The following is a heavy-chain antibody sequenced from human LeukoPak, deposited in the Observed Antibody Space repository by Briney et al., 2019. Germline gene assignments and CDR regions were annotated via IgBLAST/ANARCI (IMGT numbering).Heavy chain of an antibody. CDR3: ARGNYDSTGYYYMGDTLDI. V-gene: IGHV4-61*09. J-gene: IGHJ3*02. CDR1: GGSISSGSYY. CDR2: IYISGST. D-gene: IGHD3-22*01. Sequence: SETLSLTCTVSGGSISSGSYYWSWIRQPAGKGLEWIGHIYISGSTNYNPSLKSRVTMSVDTSKNQFSLKVNSVTAADTAVYYCARGNYDSTGYYYMGDTLDIWGQGTMVTVSS.